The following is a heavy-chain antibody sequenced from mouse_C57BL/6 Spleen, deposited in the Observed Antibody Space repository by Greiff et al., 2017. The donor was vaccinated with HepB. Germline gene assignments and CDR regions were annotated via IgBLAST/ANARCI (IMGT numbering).Heavy chain of an antibody. V-gene: IGHV1-81*01. CDR1: GYTFTSYG. CDR3: ADGSSSSFAY. J-gene: IGHJ3*01. Sequence: QVQLQQSGAELARPGASVKLSCKASGYTFTSYGISWVKQRTGQGLEWIGEIYPRSGNTYYNEKFKGKATLTADKSSSTAYMELRSLTSEDSAVYVCADGSSSSFAYWGQGTLVTVSA. D-gene: IGHD1-1*01. CDR2: IYPRSGNT.